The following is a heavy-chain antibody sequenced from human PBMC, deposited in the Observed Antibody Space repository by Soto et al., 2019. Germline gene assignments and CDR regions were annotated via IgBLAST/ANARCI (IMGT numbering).Heavy chain of an antibody. CDR1: GFTFRNYD. J-gene: IGHJ6*02. CDR3: ARTDRDFYGLDV. V-gene: IGHV3-13*05. CDR2: ISAAGDP. Sequence: EVQLVESGGGLVQPGGSLRLSCEASGFTFRNYDMRWVRQGTGKGLEWVSGISAAGDPDDADSVEGRFTISRENAQNSFFLKMNSLRVGDTAVYYCARTDRDFYGLDVWGQGTTVIVSS.